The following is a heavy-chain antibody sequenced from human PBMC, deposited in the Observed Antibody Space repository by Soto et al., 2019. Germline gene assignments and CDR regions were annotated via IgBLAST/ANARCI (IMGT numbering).Heavy chain of an antibody. CDR2: ISAYNGNT. Sequence: KKSRASVKVSCKASGYTFTSYGISWVRQAPGQGLEWMGWISAYNGNTNYAQKLQGGVTMTTDTSTSTAYMELRSLRSDDTAVYYCARDYYYDSSGNFDYWGQGTLVTVSS. V-gene: IGHV1-18*01. CDR1: GYTFTSYG. CDR3: ARDYYYDSSGNFDY. J-gene: IGHJ4*02. D-gene: IGHD3-22*01.